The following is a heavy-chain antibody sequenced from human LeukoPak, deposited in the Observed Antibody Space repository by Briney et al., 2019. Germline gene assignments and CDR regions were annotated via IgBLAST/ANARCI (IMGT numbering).Heavy chain of an antibody. D-gene: IGHD6-19*01. J-gene: IGHJ5*02. Sequence: SVNVSCQASGGTFSSYAISWVRQAPGQGRAWMGGIIPIFGTANYAQKFQGRVTITADESTSTTYMELSSLRSEDTAVYYCAISPGSSGLFDPWGQGTLVTVSS. CDR1: GGTFSSYA. V-gene: IGHV1-69*13. CDR3: AISPGSSGLFDP. CDR2: IIPIFGTA.